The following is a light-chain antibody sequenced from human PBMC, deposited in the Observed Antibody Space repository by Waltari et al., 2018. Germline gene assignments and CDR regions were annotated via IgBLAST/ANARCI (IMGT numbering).Light chain of an antibody. CDR3: AAWDDSLNGVL. V-gene: IGLV1-44*01. Sequence: QSVLTQPPSASGTPGQRVTISCSGSSSNIGSNSVTWYQQLPGTAPKLPIYSNNQRPSGVPDRFSGSKSGTSASLAISGLQSEDEADFYCAAWDDSLNGVLFGGGTKLTVL. CDR2: SNN. CDR1: SSNIGSNS. J-gene: IGLJ2*01.